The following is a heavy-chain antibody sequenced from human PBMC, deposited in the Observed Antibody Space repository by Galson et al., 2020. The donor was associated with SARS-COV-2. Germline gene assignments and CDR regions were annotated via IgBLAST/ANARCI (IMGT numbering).Heavy chain of an antibody. V-gene: IGHV3-30*18. Sequence: GESLKISCAASGFTFSSYGMHWVRQAPGKGLEWVAVISYDGSNKYYADSVKGRFTISRDNSKNTLYLQMNSLRAEDTAVYYCAKWGGSGSYYSEFDYWGQGTLVTVSS. J-gene: IGHJ4*02. CDR2: ISYDGSNK. CDR1: GFTFSSYG. CDR3: AKWGGSGSYYSEFDY. D-gene: IGHD3-10*01.